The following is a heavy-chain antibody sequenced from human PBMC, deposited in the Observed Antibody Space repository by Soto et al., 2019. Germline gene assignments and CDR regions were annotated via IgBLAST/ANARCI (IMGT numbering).Heavy chain of an antibody. V-gene: IGHV2-5*02. CDR2: IYWDDDK. D-gene: IGHD4-17*01. J-gene: IGHJ3*02. CDR1: GFSLSTSGVG. CDR3: AHSNTVTSVGGAFDI. Sequence: QITLKESGPTLVKPTQTLTLTCTLSGFSLSTSGVGVGWIRQPPGKALEWLALIYWDDDKRYSASLKSSLTIPKDASQNLVVLIMANMDPVDTATYYCAHSNTVTSVGGAFDIWGRGTMVTVAS.